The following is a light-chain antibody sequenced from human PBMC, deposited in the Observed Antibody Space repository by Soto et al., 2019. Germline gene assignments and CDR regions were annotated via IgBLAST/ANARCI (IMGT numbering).Light chain of an antibody. J-gene: IGLJ1*01. CDR2: EVS. Sequence: QSVLTQPASVSGSPGQSITISCSGASSDIGPYDYVSWYQHHPGRAPKLLIYEVSNRPSGVSYRFSGSKSGNTASLTISGLQAEDEGDYYCTTFAPGRIYVFGSGTKLTAL. CDR1: SSDIGPYDY. CDR3: TTFAPGRIYV. V-gene: IGLV2-14*01.